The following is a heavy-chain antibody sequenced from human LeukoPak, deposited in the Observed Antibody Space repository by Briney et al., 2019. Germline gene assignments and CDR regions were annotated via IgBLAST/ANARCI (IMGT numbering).Heavy chain of an antibody. CDR1: GFSINTSPYY. J-gene: IGHJ4*02. V-gene: IGHV4-39*07. CDR2: ISYSGVT. CDR3: MRDSRYSSGNPTFDN. Sequence: PSETLSLTCTVSGFSINTSPYYWGWIRQPPGKELEWIGSISYSGVTYYNPPLLSRGIISMDTSRNQFSLKLNSVTAADTAVYYCMRDSRYSSGNPTFDNWGQGSLVTVSS. D-gene: IGHD5-12*01.